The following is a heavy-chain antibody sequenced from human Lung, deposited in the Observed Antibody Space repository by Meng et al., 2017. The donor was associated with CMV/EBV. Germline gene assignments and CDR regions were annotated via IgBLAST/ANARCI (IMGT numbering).Heavy chain of an antibody. CDR2: IWPGGSDT. Sequence: SLNTSCKPSGYNFTTYWIGLVRHMPRKGLEWMGIIWPGGSDTSKSPSFQGHVTISVDKSITVAYRQWSSLKASATAMYYCARRGRSYAVDVWGQGTTVTVSS. D-gene: IGHD2-15*01. CDR1: GYNFTTYW. CDR3: ARRGRSYAVDV. J-gene: IGHJ6*02. V-gene: IGHV5-51*01.